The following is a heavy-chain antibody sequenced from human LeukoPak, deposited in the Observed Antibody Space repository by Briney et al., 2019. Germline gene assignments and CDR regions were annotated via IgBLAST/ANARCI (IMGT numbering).Heavy chain of an antibody. CDR1: GGSISSYY. D-gene: IGHD3-22*01. V-gene: IGHV4-59*01. Sequence: SETLSLTCTVSGGSISSYYWSWIRQPPGKGLEWIGYIYYSGSTNYNPSLKSRVTISVDTSKNQFSLKLRSVTAADTAVYYCARGGYYDSSGYYWEGTFDYWGQGTLVTVSS. CDR3: ARGGYYDSSGYYWEGTFDY. J-gene: IGHJ4*02. CDR2: IYYSGST.